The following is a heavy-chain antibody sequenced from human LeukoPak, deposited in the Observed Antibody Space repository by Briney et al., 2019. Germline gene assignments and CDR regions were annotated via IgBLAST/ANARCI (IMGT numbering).Heavy chain of an antibody. CDR1: GFTFSSYW. J-gene: IGHJ6*02. D-gene: IGHD3-16*01. CDR3: AGGGGLDV. CDR2: INHNGNVN. V-gene: IGHV3-7*03. Sequence: GGSLRLSCAASGFTFSSYWMNWARQAPGKGLVWVASINHNGNVNYYVDSVKGRFTISRDNAKNSLYLQMSNLRAEDTAVYFCAGGGGLDVWGQGATVAVSS.